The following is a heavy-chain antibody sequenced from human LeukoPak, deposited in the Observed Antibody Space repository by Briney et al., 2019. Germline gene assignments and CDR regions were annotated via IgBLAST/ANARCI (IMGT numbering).Heavy chain of an antibody. J-gene: IGHJ6*04. D-gene: IGHD2-2*01. CDR2: INHSGST. V-gene: IGHV4-34*01. Sequence: SETLSLTCAVYGGSFRGYYWSWIRQPPGKGLEWIGEINHSGSTNYNPSLKSRVTISVDTSKNQFSLKLSSVTAADTAVYYCERGRAVVVPAAMAYGMDVWGKGTTVTVSS. CDR1: GGSFRGYY. CDR3: ERGRAVVVPAAMAYGMDV.